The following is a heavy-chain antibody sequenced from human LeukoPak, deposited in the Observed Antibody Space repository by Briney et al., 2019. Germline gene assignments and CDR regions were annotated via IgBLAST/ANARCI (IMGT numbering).Heavy chain of an antibody. D-gene: IGHD1-26*01. CDR1: GFTFSNSA. V-gene: IGHV3-23*01. CDR3: AKDWSCDY. Sequence: PGGSLRPSCAASGFTFSNSAMTWVRQAPGKGLEWVSAISGSGDKIHYADSVKGRFTISRDNSKNTLYLQMNSLRVEDTAIYYCAKDWSCDYWGQGTLITVSS. CDR2: ISGSGDKI. J-gene: IGHJ4*02.